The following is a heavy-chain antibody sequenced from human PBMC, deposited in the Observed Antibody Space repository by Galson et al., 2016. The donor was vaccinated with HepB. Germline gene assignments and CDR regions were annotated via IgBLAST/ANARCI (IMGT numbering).Heavy chain of an antibody. CDR3: EKRHEYCPPVGCSVDY. CDR2: DSMDGRRK. D-gene: IGHD2/OR15-2a*01. J-gene: IGHJ4*02. V-gene: IGHV3-30*18. Sequence: SLRLSCAASGFTFSNRGMHWVRQAPGKGLEWVAADSMDGRRKFYADSVKGRFTISRDNSNNMLFLQMNSLRADDTAVYYCEKRHEYCPPVGCSVDYWGQGTLVSVSS. CDR1: GFTFSNRG.